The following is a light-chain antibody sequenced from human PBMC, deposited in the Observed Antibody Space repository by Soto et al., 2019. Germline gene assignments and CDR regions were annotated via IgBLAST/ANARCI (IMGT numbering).Light chain of an antibody. CDR3: QQYETYSPT. CDR2: DAS. V-gene: IGKV1-5*01. CDR1: QSVSGS. Sequence: DIQMTPSPSSLSASVGDRVTINCRASQSVSGSLAWYQQKSGKPPKVLIYDASTLEDGVPSRFSGSGSGTEFTLSISSLQPEDFETYYCQQYETYSPTFGQGTKVDIK. J-gene: IGKJ1*01.